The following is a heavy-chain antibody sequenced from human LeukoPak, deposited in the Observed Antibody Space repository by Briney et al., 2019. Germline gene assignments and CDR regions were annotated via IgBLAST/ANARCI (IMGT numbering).Heavy chain of an antibody. Sequence: GGSLRLSCAASGFTFNTYTMNWVRQAPGKGLEWVSYISGSSGIIDYADSVRGRFTISRDNAKNSLYLQMNSLRAEDTAVYYCARGSTYYGSSGQVPFDYWGQGTLVTVSS. D-gene: IGHD3-22*01. J-gene: IGHJ4*02. CDR3: ARGSTYYGSSGQVPFDY. CDR1: GFTFNTYT. V-gene: IGHV3-48*01. CDR2: ISGSSGII.